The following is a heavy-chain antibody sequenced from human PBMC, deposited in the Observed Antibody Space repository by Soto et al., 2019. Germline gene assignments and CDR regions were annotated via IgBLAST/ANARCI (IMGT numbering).Heavy chain of an antibody. CDR1: GFIFSSHA. CDR2: VSQSGASV. V-gene: IGHV3-23*01. D-gene: IGHD3-3*01. Sequence: EVQLLESGGGFVKPGGSLRLSCEGSGFIFSSHAMSWVRQAPGKGLEWVSSVSQSGASVHLPDFLKGRFSSSRDNSRNTLELELNNLRVDDTAVYYCAKDLPLWSGYSFSENHWGQGTLVTVSS. CDR3: AKDLPLWSGYSFSENH. J-gene: IGHJ5*02.